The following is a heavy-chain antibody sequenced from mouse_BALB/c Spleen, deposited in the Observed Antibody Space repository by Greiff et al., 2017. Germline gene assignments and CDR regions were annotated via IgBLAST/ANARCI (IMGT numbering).Heavy chain of an antibody. V-gene: IGHV1S130*01. CDR3: AREGWDMDY. D-gene: IGHD1-1*02. CDR1: GYTFTSSW. J-gene: IGHJ4*01. CDR2: IHPKSGNT. Sequence: QVQLQQSGSVLVRPGASVKLSCKASGYTFTSSWMHWAKQRPGQGLEWIGEIHPKSGNTNYNEKFKGKATLTVDTSSSTAYVELSSLTSEDSAVYYCAREGWDMDYWGQGTSVTVSS.